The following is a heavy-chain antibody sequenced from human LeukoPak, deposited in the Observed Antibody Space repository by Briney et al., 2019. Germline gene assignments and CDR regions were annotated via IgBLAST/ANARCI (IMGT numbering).Heavy chain of an antibody. V-gene: IGHV5-51*01. CDR1: GYSFTSYW. CDR3: ARRTHAQKWLVHAFDI. Sequence: GESLKISCKGSGYSFTSYWIGWVRQMPGKGLEWMGIIYPGDSDTRYSPSFQGQVTISADKSISTAYLQWSSLKASDTAMYYCARRTHAQKWLVHAFDIWGQGTMVTVSS. J-gene: IGHJ3*02. CDR2: IYPGDSDT. D-gene: IGHD6-19*01.